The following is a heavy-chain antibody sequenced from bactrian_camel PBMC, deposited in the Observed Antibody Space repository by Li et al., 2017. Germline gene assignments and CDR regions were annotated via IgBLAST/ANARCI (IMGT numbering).Heavy chain of an antibody. CDR2: FYSDNGRT. Sequence: HVQLVESGGGSVQAGGSLNVSCEASWKPTCMGWFLQASGKEREPIASFYSDNGRTFYADSVRGRFTISKDDAKRTLYLQMTAWKLRILPCITVPQGRGRRARRYGAAVGITTGAKGPRSPSP. CDR3: PQGRGRRARRYGAAVGITT. J-gene: IGHJ4*01. D-gene: IGHD3*01. V-gene: IGHV3-2*01. CDR1: WKPTC.